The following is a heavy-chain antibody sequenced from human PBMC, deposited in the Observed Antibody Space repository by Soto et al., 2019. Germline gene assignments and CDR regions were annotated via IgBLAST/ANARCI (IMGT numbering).Heavy chain of an antibody. CDR1: GFTFSSYA. V-gene: IGHV3-23*01. J-gene: IGHJ6*03. CDR2: ISGSGGST. Sequence: GGSLRLSCASSGFTFSSYAMSWVRQAPGKGLEWVSAISGSGGSTYYADSVKGRFTISRDNSKNTLYLQMNSLRDEDTAVYYCAKDQWLTNLDYYMDVWGKGTTVTVSS. CDR3: AKDQWLTNLDYYMDV. D-gene: IGHD6-19*01.